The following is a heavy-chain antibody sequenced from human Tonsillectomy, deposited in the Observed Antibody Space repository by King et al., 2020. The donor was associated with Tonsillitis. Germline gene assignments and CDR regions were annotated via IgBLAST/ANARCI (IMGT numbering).Heavy chain of an antibody. J-gene: IGHJ4*02. CDR1: GYTFTSYG. D-gene: IGHD3-22*01. V-gene: IGHV1-18*04. CDR3: ARDDDSSGETGLDY. Sequence: VQLVQSGAEVKKPGASVKVSCKASGYTFTSYGISWVRQAPGQGLEWMGGISTYNGNTHYAQNLQDRVTMTTDTPTSTAYMELRSLSSDDTAVYYCARDDDSSGETGLDYWGPGTLVTPSP. CDR2: ISTYNGNT.